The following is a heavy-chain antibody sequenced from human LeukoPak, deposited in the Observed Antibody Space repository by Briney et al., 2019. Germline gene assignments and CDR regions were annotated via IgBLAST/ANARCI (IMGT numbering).Heavy chain of an antibody. J-gene: IGHJ4*02. D-gene: IGHD3-10*01. CDR2: IYHSGST. CDR1: GGSVSSNGYF. CDR3: ARAVRGVISAGYYFEY. V-gene: IGHV4-30-2*01. Sequence: PSETLSLTCTVSGGSVSSNGYFWNWIRQPPGKGLEWIGYIYHSGSTYYNPSLKSRVTISVDRSKNQFSLKLSSVTAADTAVYYCARAVRGVISAGYYFEYWGQGTLVTVSS.